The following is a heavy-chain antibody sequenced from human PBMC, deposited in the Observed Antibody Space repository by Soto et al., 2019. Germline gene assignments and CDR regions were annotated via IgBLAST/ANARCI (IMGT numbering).Heavy chain of an antibody. CDR1: GFTFTDAW. V-gene: IGHV3-15*07. Sequence: EVQLVESGGGLVEPGGSLRLSCAASGFTFTDAWMIWVRQAPGKGLEWVGRLKSYTDAGTTDYAAPVKGRFTVSRDDSKNTLYLHMNSLKTEDTAVYYCAKLTRGNSYANYWGQGTLVTVSS. CDR3: AKLTRGNSYANY. J-gene: IGHJ4*02. D-gene: IGHD5-18*01. CDR2: LKSYTDAGTT.